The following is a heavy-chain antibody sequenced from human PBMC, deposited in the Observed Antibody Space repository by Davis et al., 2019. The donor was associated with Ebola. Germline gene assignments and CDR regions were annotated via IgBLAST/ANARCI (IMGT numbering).Heavy chain of an antibody. D-gene: IGHD3-10*01. J-gene: IGHJ4*02. Sequence: GESLKISCATSGFTFNNYAMTWVRQAPGKGLERVSVVKSNSDTYYADSVKGRFTIARDSSKNTLHLQMNGLRAEDTAVYYCAAEGRSSRPGYWGQGTLVTVSS. CDR2: VKSNSDT. CDR1: GFTFNNYA. CDR3: AAEGRSSRPGY. V-gene: IGHV3-23*01.